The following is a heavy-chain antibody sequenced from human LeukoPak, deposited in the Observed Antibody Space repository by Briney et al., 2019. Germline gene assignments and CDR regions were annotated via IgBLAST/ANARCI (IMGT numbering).Heavy chain of an antibody. J-gene: IGHJ3*02. V-gene: IGHV3-53*01. CDR2: IYSGGST. CDR1: GGSISSGGYY. CDR3: ATVALWAFDI. Sequence: PSETLSLTCTVSGGSISSGGYYWSWIRQHPGKGLEWVSLIYSGGSTYYADSVKGRFTISRDNSKNTVYLQMNSLRADDTAVYYCATVALWAFDIWGQGTMVTVSS. D-gene: IGHD4-23*01.